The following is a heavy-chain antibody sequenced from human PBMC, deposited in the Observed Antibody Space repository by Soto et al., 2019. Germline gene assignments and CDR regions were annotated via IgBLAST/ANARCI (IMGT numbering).Heavy chain of an antibody. CDR2: IGQDGSQR. Sequence: GGSLRLSCTSSGFTFSNYWMSWVRQAPGKGLEWVANIGQDGSQRNYVDSVKGRFTISRDNAENSLYLQMDSLRAEDTAIYYCASARHIGPWGQGTMVTVSS. V-gene: IGHV3-7*01. CDR1: GFTFSNYW. CDR3: ASARHIGP. D-gene: IGHD2-21*01. J-gene: IGHJ5*02.